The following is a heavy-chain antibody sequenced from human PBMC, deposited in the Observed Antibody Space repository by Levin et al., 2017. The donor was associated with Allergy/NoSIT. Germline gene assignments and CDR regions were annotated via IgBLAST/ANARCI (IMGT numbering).Heavy chain of an antibody. CDR1: GFTFSSYA. V-gene: IGHV3-64D*06. CDR3: VKSRGYSGDDDFDY. Sequence: PGGSLRLSCSASGFTFSSYAMHWVRQAPGKGLEYVSAISSNGGSTYYADSVKGRFTISRDNSKNTLYLQMSSLRAEDTAVYYCVKSRGYSGDDDFDYWGQGTLVTVSS. CDR2: ISSNGGST. D-gene: IGHD5-12*01. J-gene: IGHJ4*02.